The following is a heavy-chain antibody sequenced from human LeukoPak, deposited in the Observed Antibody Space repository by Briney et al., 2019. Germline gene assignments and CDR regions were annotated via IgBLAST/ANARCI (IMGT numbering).Heavy chain of an antibody. D-gene: IGHD1-26*01. V-gene: IGHV3-9*01. CDR2: ISWNSGSI. CDR1: GFTFDDYA. J-gene: IGHJ4*02. Sequence: GRSLRLSCAASGFTFDDYAMHWVRQAPGKGLEWVSGISWNSGSIGCADSVKGRFTISRDNAKNSLYLQMNSLRAEDTALYYCAKGHSGSYQYYFDYWGQGTLVTVSS. CDR3: AKGHSGSYQYYFDY.